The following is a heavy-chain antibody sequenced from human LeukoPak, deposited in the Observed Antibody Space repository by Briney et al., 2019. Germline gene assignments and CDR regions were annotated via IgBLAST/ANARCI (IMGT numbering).Heavy chain of an antibody. J-gene: IGHJ3*02. CDR3: ARSHSSSSGHDAFNI. V-gene: IGHV1-69*06. CDR1: GGTVTTYA. CDR2: IIPIFDTP. Sequence: SVKVSCKTSGGTVTTYAISWVRQAPGQGLEWMGGIIPIFDTPVHAQRFQGRVTITADRSTGTVYLELSSLRSEDTAVYYCARSHSSSSGHDAFNIWGQGTLVTVSS. D-gene: IGHD6-6*01.